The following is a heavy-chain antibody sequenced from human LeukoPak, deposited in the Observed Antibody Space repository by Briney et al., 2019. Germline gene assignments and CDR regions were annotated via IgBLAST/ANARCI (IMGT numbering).Heavy chain of an antibody. D-gene: IGHD3-22*01. V-gene: IGHV3-9*03. J-gene: IGHJ4*02. CDR1: GFSFDDYA. CDR2: ITGNGGTI. Sequence: PGGSLRLSCAASGFSFDDYAMHWVRQAPGKGPEWVSGITGNGGTIAYADSVKGRFTVSRDNAKSSLYLQMSSLRAEDMALYYCVRESGSYYFDYWGQGTLVTVSS. CDR3: VRESGSYYFDY.